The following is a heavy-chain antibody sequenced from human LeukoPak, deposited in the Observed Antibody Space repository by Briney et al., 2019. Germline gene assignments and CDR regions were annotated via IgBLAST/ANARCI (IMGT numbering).Heavy chain of an antibody. D-gene: IGHD1-1*01. CDR3: ASHPSNGVGTFYGMDV. CDR1: GGSISSTTHY. Sequence: SETLSLTCTVSGGSISSTTHYWGWIRQPPGKGLEWIGTIYYSETTYYNPSLKSRVTISVDTSKNQFSLKLTSVTAADTAVYYCASHPSNGVGTFYGMDVWGQGTTVTVSS. J-gene: IGHJ6*02. V-gene: IGHV4-39*01. CDR2: IYYSETT.